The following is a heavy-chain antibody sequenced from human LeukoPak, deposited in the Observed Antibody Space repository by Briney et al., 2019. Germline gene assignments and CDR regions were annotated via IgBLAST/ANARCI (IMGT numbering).Heavy chain of an antibody. V-gene: IGHV4-34*01. D-gene: IGHD3-10*01. CDR3: ARRRGYYYGSGSLDC. J-gene: IGHJ4*02. Sequence: SETLPLTCAVYGGSFSGYYWSWIRQPPGKGLEWIGEINHSGSTNYNPSLKSRVTISVDTSKNQFSLNLSSVTAADTAVYYCARRRGYYYGSGSLDCWGQGTLVTVSS. CDR2: INHSGST. CDR1: GGSFSGYY.